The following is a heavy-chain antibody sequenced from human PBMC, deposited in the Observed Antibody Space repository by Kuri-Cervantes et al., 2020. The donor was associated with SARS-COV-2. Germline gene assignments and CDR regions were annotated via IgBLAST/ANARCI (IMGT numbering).Heavy chain of an antibody. D-gene: IGHD3-10*01. CDR1: GYRLTTDP. Sequence: ASVKVSCKASGYRLTTDPIHWVRQAPGQRLEWMGWINTANGNTKYPQKFQGRVTITSDTSANTAYMELRSLRSEDTAVYYCARASVRGIIITYHSYGMDVWGQGTTVTVSS. J-gene: IGHJ6*02. CDR3: ARASVRGIIITYHSYGMDV. V-gene: IGHV1-3*04. CDR2: INTANGNT.